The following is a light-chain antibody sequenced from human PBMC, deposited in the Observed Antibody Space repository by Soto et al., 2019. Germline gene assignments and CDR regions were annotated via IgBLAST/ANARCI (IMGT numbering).Light chain of an antibody. CDR3: QQYENLPT. CDR1: QNINNY. CDR2: DAS. Sequence: DVQMPQSPSCLSASLGDRFTITCQASQNINNYLNWYQQKPGRAPXXLIYDASNLEAGVPSRFRGGGSGTDFTFTISRLKPEDIATYYCQQYENLPTFGQGTRLEIK. J-gene: IGKJ5*01. V-gene: IGKV1-33*01.